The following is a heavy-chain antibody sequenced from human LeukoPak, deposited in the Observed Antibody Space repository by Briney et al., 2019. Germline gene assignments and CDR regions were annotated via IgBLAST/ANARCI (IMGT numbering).Heavy chain of an antibody. CDR3: ARHLGITRFIDY. J-gene: IGHJ4*02. CDR2: LYPCDSDT. Sequence: QXXGXGXXGXGILYPCDSDTRYSPSFQGQVTISADNSISTAYLQWSSLKASDTAMYYCARHLGITRFIDYWGQGTLVTVSS. D-gene: IGHD1-20*01. V-gene: IGHV5-51*01.